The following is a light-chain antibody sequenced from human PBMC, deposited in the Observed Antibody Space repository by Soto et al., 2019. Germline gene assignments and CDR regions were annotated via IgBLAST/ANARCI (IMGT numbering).Light chain of an antibody. CDR3: SSYAGSNHNWV. J-gene: IGLJ3*02. Sequence: QSALTQPPSASGSPGQSVTISCTGTSSDVGGYKYVSWYQQHPGKAPKLMIYEVSKRPSGVPDRFSGSKSGNTASLTASGLQAEDEADYYCSSYAGSNHNWVFGGGTKLTVL. CDR1: SSDVGGYKY. V-gene: IGLV2-8*01. CDR2: EVS.